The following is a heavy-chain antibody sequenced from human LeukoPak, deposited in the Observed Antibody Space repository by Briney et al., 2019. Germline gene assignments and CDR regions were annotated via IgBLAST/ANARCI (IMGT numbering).Heavy chain of an antibody. CDR2: ISSTGSIL. Sequence: GGSLRLSCAASGITFNSHSMNWVRQAPGKGLEWISYISSTGSILDYADSVKGRFTISRDNAKNSLYLQMNSLRAEDTAVYYCARGHSSSRGPFDYWGQGTLVTVSS. V-gene: IGHV3-48*04. D-gene: IGHD6-13*01. J-gene: IGHJ4*02. CDR3: ARGHSSSRGPFDY. CDR1: GITFNSHS.